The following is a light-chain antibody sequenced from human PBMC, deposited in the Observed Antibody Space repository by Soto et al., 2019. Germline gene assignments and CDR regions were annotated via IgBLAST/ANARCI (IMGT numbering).Light chain of an antibody. J-gene: IGKJ2*01. CDR3: QQYGSSPL. CDR1: KRVSSGY. V-gene: IGKV3-20*01. CDR2: GAS. Sequence: EIVLTQSPGTLSLSPGERATLSCRASKRVSSGYLAWYQQKPGQAPRLLIYGASSRATGIPDRFSGSGSGTDFTLTISRLEPEDFAVYYCQQYGSSPLFGQGTKLEIK.